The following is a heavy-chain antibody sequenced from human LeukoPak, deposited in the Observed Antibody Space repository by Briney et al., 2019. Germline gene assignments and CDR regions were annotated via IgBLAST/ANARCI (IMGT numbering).Heavy chain of an antibody. CDR1: GFTFSNYA. CDR2: ISGSGGYT. J-gene: IGHJ4*02. Sequence: PGGSLRLSCAASGFTFSNYAMSWVRQAPGKGLEWVSVISGSGGYTNYADSVKGRFTISRDNSKNTLYLQMNSLRAEDTAVYYCAKAGSANYFDYWGQGTLVTVSS. CDR3: AKAGSANYFDY. V-gene: IGHV3-23*01.